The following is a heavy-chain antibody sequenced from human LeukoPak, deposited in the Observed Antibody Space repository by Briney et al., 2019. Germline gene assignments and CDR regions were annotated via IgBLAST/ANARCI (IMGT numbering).Heavy chain of an antibody. J-gene: IGHJ4*02. Sequence: SETLSLTCTVSGGSISSSSYYWGWIRQPPGKGLEWIGYIYYSGSTNYNPSLKSRVTISVDTSKNQFSLKLSSVTAADTAVYYCARGGVHLDYWGQGTLVTVSS. D-gene: IGHD2-8*01. CDR3: ARGGVHLDY. CDR1: GGSISSSSYY. V-gene: IGHV4-61*05. CDR2: IYYSGST.